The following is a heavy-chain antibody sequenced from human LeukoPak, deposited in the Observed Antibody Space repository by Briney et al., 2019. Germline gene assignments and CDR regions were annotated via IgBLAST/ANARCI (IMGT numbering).Heavy chain of an antibody. V-gene: IGHV1-2*02. CDR2: INPNSGGT. Sequence: ASVKVSCKASGYTFTGYYMHWVRQAPGQGLEWMGWINPNSGGTNYAQKFQGRVTMTRDTSISTAYMELRSLRSDDTAVYYCATTLNDYGDYGALDYWGQGTLVTVSS. CDR3: ATTLNDYGDYGALDY. J-gene: IGHJ4*02. CDR1: GYTFTGYY. D-gene: IGHD4-17*01.